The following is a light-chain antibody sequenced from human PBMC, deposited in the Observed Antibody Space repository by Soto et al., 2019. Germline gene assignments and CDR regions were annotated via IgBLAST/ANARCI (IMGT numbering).Light chain of an antibody. V-gene: IGLV2-8*01. CDR1: SSDVGGYNY. CDR3: SSYAGSNGVV. Sequence: QSVLTQPPSASGSPGQSVTISCTGTSSDVGGYNYVSWYQQHPGKAPKLMIHDVSKRPSGVPDRFSGSKSGNTASLTVSGLQAEDEADYYCSSYAGSNGVVFGGGTKLTVL. J-gene: IGLJ2*01. CDR2: DVS.